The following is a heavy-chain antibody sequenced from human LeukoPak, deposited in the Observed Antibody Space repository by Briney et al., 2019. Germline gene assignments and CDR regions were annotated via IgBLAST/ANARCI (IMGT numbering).Heavy chain of an antibody. J-gene: IGHJ1*01. CDR1: GFTFSGYW. D-gene: IGHD4-17*01. V-gene: IGHV3-74*01. Sequence: GGSLRLSCAASGFTFSGYWMHWVRQVPGKGLVWVSRINNGGSSTTYADSVKGRFTTSRDNAKNTLYLQMNSLRAEDTAVYYCVEVPGGDYSHFQSWGQGTLVTVSS. CDR3: VEVPGGDYSHFQS. CDR2: INNGGSST.